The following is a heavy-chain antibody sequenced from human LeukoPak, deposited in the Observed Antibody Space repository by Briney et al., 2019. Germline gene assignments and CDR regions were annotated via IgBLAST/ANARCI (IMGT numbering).Heavy chain of an antibody. V-gene: IGHV4-30-4*01. Sequence: PLETLCPTCAVSGGSLSSGGFNRGWVSPPPGEGPGWVGYIYYSATTYHNPSLKSRVTISIDTSKNQFSLKLSSVTAADTAFYYCARGSRSKVKSHLGYWGQGTLVTVSS. D-gene: IGHD3-16*01. J-gene: IGHJ4*02. CDR3: ARGSRSKVKSHLGY. CDR1: GGSLSSGGFN. CDR2: IYYSATT.